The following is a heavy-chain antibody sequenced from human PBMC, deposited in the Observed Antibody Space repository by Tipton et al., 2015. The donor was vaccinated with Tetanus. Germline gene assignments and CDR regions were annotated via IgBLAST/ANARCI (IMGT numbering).Heavy chain of an antibody. CDR2: IYFRGST. D-gene: IGHD1-26*01. V-gene: IGHV4-31*03. CDR1: GGSISSGGYY. Sequence: LVKPTQTLSLTCSVSGGSISSGGYYWSWIRQHPGKGLEWIGDIYFRGSTYDNPSLKSRVTISVDTSKNQFSLKLNSVTAADTAVYYCARDQARGARGWNYFDYWGQGTLVTVSS. J-gene: IGHJ4*02. CDR3: ARDQARGARGWNYFDY.